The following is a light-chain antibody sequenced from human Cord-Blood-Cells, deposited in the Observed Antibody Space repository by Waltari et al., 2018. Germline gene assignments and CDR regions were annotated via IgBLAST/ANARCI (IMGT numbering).Light chain of an antibody. Sequence: QSALTQPRSVSGSPGPSVTISCTGTSRDLGGYNYVSWYQQHPGKAPKLMIYDVSKRPSGVPDRFSGSKSGNTASLTISGLQAEDEADYYCCSYAGSYTFVVFGGGTKLTVL. CDR1: SRDLGGYNY. CDR2: DVS. J-gene: IGLJ2*01. CDR3: CSYAGSYTFVV. V-gene: IGLV2-11*01.